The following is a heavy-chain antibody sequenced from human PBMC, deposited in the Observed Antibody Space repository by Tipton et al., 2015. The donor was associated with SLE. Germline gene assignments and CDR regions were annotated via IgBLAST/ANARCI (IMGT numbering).Heavy chain of an antibody. Sequence: TLSLTCTVSGGSISSSSYYWGWIRQPPGKGLEWIGYTYYSGSTNYNPSLKSRVTISVDTSKNQFSLKLSSVTAADTAVYYCASFEVRGVTPFQNPWGQGTLVTVSS. V-gene: IGHV4-61*05. CDR3: ASFEVRGVTPFQNP. CDR2: TYYSGST. CDR1: GGSISSSSYY. J-gene: IGHJ5*02. D-gene: IGHD3-10*01.